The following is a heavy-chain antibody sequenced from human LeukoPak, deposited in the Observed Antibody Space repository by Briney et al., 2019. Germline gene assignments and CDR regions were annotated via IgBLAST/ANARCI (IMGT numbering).Heavy chain of an antibody. V-gene: IGHV3-33*01. CDR1: GFTFSSYG. Sequence: PGGSLRLSCAASGFTFSSYGMHWVRQAPGKGLEWVAVIWYDGSNKYYADSVKGRFTISRDNSKNTLYLQMNSLRAEDTAAYYCARDPNIAAALDYWGQGTLVTVSS. D-gene: IGHD6-13*01. CDR2: IWYDGSNK. J-gene: IGHJ4*02. CDR3: ARDPNIAAALDY.